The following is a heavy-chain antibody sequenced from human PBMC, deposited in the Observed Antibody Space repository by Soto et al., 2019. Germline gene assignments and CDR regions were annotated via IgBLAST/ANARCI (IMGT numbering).Heavy chain of an antibody. CDR3: ARVERYYDILTPSGFFDY. J-gene: IGHJ4*02. D-gene: IGHD3-9*01. CDR1: GGSISSSNW. Sequence: KPSETLSLTCAVSGGSISSSNWWSWVRQPPGKGLEWIGEIYHSGSTNYNPSLKSRVTISVDKSKNQFSLKLSSVTAADTAVYYCARVERYYDILTPSGFFDYWGQGTLVTVSS. V-gene: IGHV4-4*02. CDR2: IYHSGST.